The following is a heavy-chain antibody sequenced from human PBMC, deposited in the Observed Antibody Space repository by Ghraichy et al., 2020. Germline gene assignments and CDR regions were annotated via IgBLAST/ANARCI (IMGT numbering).Heavy chain of an antibody. Sequence: LSLTCAVSGFTSSDHYLDWVRQAPGKGLEWVGRTKNKANSYTTEYAASVKGRFTISRDDSKNSMYLHMSSLKTEDTAVYYCARGRSGSADYGGQGTLVTVSS. D-gene: IGHD1-26*01. CDR2: TKNKANSYTT. J-gene: IGHJ4*02. CDR1: GFTSSDHY. CDR3: ARGRSGSADY. V-gene: IGHV3-72*01.